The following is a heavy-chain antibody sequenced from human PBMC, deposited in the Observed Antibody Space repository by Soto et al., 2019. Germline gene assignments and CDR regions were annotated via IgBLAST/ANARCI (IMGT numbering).Heavy chain of an antibody. J-gene: IGHJ5*01. CDR1: GASVTNDRYY. V-gene: IGHV4-30-4*01. CDR3: ATILHSYGTNWVDS. CDR2: IYYTGTT. D-gene: IGHD1-7*01. Sequence: PSETLSLTCNVSGASVTNDRYYWSWIRQPPGKGLEWIGYIYYTGTTHYNPSVKSRVSILLDTSKDQFSLKLTSVTVADTAIYYCATILHSYGTNWVDSWGQGTLVTV.